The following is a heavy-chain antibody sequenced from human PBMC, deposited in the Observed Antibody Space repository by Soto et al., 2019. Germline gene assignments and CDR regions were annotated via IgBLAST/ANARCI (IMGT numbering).Heavy chain of an antibody. CDR3: AKDLFPTSGQRFFFES. J-gene: IGHJ4*02. D-gene: IGHD2-21*01. CDR2: ILHDETP. V-gene: IGHV3-23*01. CDR1: GFTFSTYA. Sequence: PGGSLRLSCAASGFTFSTYAMTWVRQAPGRRLEWVSTILHDETPFYTDSVKGRFTISRDNVRGTLYLQMNGLRVEDAALYFCAKDLFPTSGQRFFFESWGQGSLVTVSS.